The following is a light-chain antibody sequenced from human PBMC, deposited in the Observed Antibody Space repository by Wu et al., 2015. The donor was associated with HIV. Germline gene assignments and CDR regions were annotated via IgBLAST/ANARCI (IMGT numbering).Light chain of an antibody. CDR3: QQNGGPTWP. CDR1: QSVNSK. V-gene: IGKV3-15*01. CDR2: GAS. Sequence: EIVMTQSPATLSVSPGERATLSCRASQSVNSKLAWYQQKPGQAPRLLIYGASIRATGVPARFTGSGSGTEFALTITRLEPEDFAVYYCQQNGGPTWPFGQGTKVEIK. J-gene: IGKJ1*01.